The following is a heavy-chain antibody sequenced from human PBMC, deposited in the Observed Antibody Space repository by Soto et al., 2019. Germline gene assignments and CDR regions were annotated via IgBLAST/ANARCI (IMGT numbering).Heavy chain of an antibody. D-gene: IGHD5-12*01. J-gene: IGHJ4*02. CDR2: IIPIFGTP. V-gene: IGHV1-69*13. CDR1: GVTFSRQG. Sequence: SVKVSGKASGVTFSRQGMRWVRQAPGQGLEWMGGIIPIFGTPQYAEKFQDRVTITADESTSTAYMELSSLTSEDTAVYYCATNEGRDGYSFDYWGQGTLVTVSS. CDR3: ATNEGRDGYSFDY.